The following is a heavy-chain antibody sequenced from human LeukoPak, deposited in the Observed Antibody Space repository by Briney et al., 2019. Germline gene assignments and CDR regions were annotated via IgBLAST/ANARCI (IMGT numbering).Heavy chain of an antibody. V-gene: IGHV3-66*01. CDR1: GFTVSSNY. Sequence: PGGSLRLSCAASGFTVSSNYMSWVRQAPGKGLEWVSVIYSGGSTYYADSVKGRFTISRDNSKNTLYLQMNSLRAEDTALYYCAKCGSLRYFDWPHTDWGQGTLVTVSS. J-gene: IGHJ4*02. CDR3: AKCGSLRYFDWPHTD. D-gene: IGHD3-9*01. CDR2: IYSGGST.